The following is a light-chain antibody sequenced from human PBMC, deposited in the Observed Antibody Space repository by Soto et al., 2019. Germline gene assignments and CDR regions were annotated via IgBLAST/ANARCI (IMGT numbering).Light chain of an antibody. CDR1: QPVGTF. J-gene: IGKJ4*01. CDR2: NSF. CDR3: QQTYSPPLT. Sequence: DIQMTQSPSSLSASVGDRVTISCRTSQPVGTFLNWYQQKPGKAPSLVIFNSFTLQSLRFTDSGAGTDFTLTIKNVQLEDFGTYFCQQTYSPPLTFGGGTKVEIE. V-gene: IGKV1-39*01.